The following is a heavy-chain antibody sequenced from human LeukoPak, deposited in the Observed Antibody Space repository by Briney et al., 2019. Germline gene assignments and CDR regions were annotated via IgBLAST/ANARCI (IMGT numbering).Heavy chain of an antibody. J-gene: IGHJ3*02. D-gene: IGHD2-2*01. Sequence: GGSLRLSCAASGFTFDDYGMSWVRQAPGKGLEWVSGINWNGGSTGYADSVKGRFTISRDNAKNSLYLQMNSLRAEDTALYHCARESSSTSPPYFQDAFDIWGQGTMVTVSS. V-gene: IGHV3-20*01. CDR3: ARESSSTSPPYFQDAFDI. CDR2: INWNGGST. CDR1: GFTFDDYG.